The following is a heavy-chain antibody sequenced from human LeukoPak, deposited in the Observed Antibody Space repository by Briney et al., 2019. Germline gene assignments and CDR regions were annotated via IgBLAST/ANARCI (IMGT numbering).Heavy chain of an antibody. CDR1: GFTFSSYA. CDR2: ISGSGGST. Sequence: GGSLRLSCAASGFTFSSYAMSWVRQAPGKGLEWVSAISGSGGSTYYADSVRGRFTISRDNSKGTLFLQMDSLRTEDTAVYYCAKTGVAVTGNWFDPWGQGTLVTVSS. D-gene: IGHD6-19*01. CDR3: AKTGVAVTGNWFDP. V-gene: IGHV3-23*01. J-gene: IGHJ5*02.